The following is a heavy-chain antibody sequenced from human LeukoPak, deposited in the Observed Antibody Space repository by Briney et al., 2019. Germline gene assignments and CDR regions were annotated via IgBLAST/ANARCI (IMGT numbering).Heavy chain of an antibody. J-gene: IGHJ3*02. Sequence: SPTLSLTCAISGDSVSSNSAAWNWIRQSPSRGLEWLGRTYYRSKWYNDYAVSVKSRITINPDTSKSQFSLQLNSVTPEDTAVYYCARNILGYCTNGVCYSDAFDIWGQGTMVTVSS. D-gene: IGHD2-8*01. CDR3: ARNILGYCTNGVCYSDAFDI. V-gene: IGHV6-1*01. CDR2: TYYRSKWYN. CDR1: GDSVSSNSAA.